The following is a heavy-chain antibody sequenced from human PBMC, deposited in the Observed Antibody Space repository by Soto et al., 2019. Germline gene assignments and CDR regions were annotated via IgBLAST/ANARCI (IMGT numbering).Heavy chain of an antibody. CDR2: IYWDNDR. CDR3: AHRVSYSPWDVGWFDS. D-gene: IGHD2-15*01. J-gene: IGHJ5*01. CDR1: GFSLTNSGVG. V-gene: IGHV2-5*02. Sequence: QITLKESGPTLVEPTQTLTLTCSFSGFSLTNSGVGVGWFRQAPGKALECLGIIYWDNDRRYNPSLKTRLTITKDTSKNQVVLSMTYMEPVDTGTYYCAHRVSYSPWDVGWFDSWGQGTPVTVS.